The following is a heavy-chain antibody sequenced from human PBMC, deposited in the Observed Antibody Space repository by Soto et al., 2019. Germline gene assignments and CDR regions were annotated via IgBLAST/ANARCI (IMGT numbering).Heavy chain of an antibody. CDR1: GYSFTSYW. J-gene: IGHJ4*02. D-gene: IGHD2-15*01. CDR3: ATLDCAGGSCFPFDH. V-gene: IGHV5-10-1*01. CDR2: IDPRDSYT. Sequence: GESLKISCEGSGYSFTSYWINWVRQMPGKGLEWMGKIDPRDSYTTYTPSFQGHVTISTDKSISTAYLQWNRLEASDTAIYYCATLDCAGGSCFPFDHWGQGSLVTVSS.